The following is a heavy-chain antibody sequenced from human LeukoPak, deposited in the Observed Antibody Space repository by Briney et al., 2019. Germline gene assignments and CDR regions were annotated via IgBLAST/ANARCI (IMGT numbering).Heavy chain of an antibody. J-gene: IGHJ4*02. CDR1: GFTFSSYA. Sequence: GGSLRLSCAASGFTFSSYAMHWVRQAPGKGLEWVAVISYDGSNKYYADSVKGRFTISRGNSKNTLYLQMNSLRAEDTAVYYCAPGTGGYWGQGTLVTVSS. V-gene: IGHV3-30-3*01. D-gene: IGHD1-1*01. CDR3: APGTGGY. CDR2: ISYDGSNK.